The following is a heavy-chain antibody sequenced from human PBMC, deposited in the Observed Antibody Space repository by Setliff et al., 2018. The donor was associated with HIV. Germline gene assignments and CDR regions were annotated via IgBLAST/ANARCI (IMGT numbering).Heavy chain of an antibody. CDR3: ARYAASGTGWFDP. Sequence: GASVKVSCKASGYDFTAHAISWVRQAPGQGLEWMGRIGGDNANIKFAQSFRGRVTMTTDTSTNTAYLELTSLRSDDTAVYYCARYAASGTGWFDPWGQGTQVTVSS. J-gene: IGHJ5*02. V-gene: IGHV1-18*01. CDR2: IGGDNANI. CDR1: GYDFTAHA. D-gene: IGHD2-8*02.